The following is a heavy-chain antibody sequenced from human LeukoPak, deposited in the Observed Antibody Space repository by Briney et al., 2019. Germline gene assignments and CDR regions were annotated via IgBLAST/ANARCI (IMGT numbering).Heavy chain of an antibody. CDR2: IYHSGSA. J-gene: IGHJ5*02. Sequence: SETLSLTCGVSGGSISGSVYSWTWIRQSPGRGLEWIGYIYHSGSAYYNPSLKTRVTISVDISKNQFSLKLHSVTAADTAVYYCARSQNWGVDYNWFDPWGQGTLVTVSS. D-gene: IGHD7-27*01. V-gene: IGHV4-30-2*06. CDR1: GGSISGSVYS. CDR3: ARSQNWGVDYNWFDP.